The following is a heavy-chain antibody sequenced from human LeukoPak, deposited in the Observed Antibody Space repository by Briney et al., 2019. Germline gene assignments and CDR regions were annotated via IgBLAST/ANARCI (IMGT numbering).Heavy chain of an antibody. J-gene: IGHJ5*02. CDR3: ARLRYSYGPFDP. Sequence: ASVKVSCKASGYTFTSYGISWVRQAPGQGLEWMGWISAYNGNTNYAQKFQGRVTITADKSTSTAYMELSSLRSEDTAVYYCARLRYSYGPFDPWGQGTLVTVSS. D-gene: IGHD5-18*01. CDR2: ISAYNGNT. CDR1: GYTFTSYG. V-gene: IGHV1-18*01.